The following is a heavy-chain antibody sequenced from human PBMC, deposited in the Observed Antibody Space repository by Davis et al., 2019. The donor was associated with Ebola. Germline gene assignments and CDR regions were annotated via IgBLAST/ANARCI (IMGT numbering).Heavy chain of an antibody. CDR2: ISAYNGNT. D-gene: IGHD3-22*01. V-gene: IGHV1-18*04. J-gene: IGHJ3*02. CDR1: GYTFTSYG. CDR3: ARAHIMIEDPKAFDI. Sequence: ASVKVSCKASGYTFTSYGISWVRQAPGQGLEWMGWISAYNGNTNYAQKLQGRVTMTTDTSTSTAYMELRSLRSDDTAVYYCARAHIMIEDPKAFDIWGQGTMVTVSS.